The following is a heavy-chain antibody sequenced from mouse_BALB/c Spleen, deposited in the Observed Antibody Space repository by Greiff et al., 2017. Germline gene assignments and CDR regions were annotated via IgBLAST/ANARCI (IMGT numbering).Heavy chain of an antibody. CDR1: GYTFTSYV. CDR2: INPYNDGT. Sequence: EVQLQQSGPELVKPGASVKMSCKASGYTFTSYVMHWVKQKPGQGLEWIGYINPYNDGTKYNEKFKGKATLTSDKSSSTAYMELSSLTSEDSAVYYCARGDYYGNFGYYAMDYWGQGTSVTVSS. V-gene: IGHV1-14*01. J-gene: IGHJ4*01. CDR3: ARGDYYGNFGYYAMDY. D-gene: IGHD2-1*01.